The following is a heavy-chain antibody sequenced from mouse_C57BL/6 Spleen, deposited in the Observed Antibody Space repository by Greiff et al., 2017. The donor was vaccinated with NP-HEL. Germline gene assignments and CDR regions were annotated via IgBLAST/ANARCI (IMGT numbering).Heavy chain of an antibody. D-gene: IGHD2-1*01. J-gene: IGHJ4*01. V-gene: IGHV1-61*01. CDR3: ARSGGNYNYAMDD. Sequence: QVQLQQPGAELVRPGSSVKLSCKASGYTFTSYWMDWVKQRPGQGLEWIGNIYPSDSETHYNQKFKDKATLTVDKSSSTAYMQLSSLTSEDSAVDYCARSGGNYNYAMDDRGQGTSVTVAS. CDR2: IYPSDSET. CDR1: GYTFTSYW.